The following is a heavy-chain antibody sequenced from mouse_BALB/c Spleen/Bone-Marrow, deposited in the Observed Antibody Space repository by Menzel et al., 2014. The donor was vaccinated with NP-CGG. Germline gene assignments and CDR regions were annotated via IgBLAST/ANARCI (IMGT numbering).Heavy chain of an antibody. CDR2: ISSGGSYT. Sequence: EVKLVESGGGLVKPGGSLKLSCAASGFTFSSYAMSWVRQSPEKRLEWVAAISSGGSYTYYPDTVTGRFTISRDNAKNTLYLEMSSLRSEDTAMYYCASKTGTGYWYFDVWGAGTTVTVSS. CDR1: GFTFSSYA. D-gene: IGHD4-1*01. V-gene: IGHV5-9-4*01. J-gene: IGHJ1*01. CDR3: ASKTGTGYWYFDV.